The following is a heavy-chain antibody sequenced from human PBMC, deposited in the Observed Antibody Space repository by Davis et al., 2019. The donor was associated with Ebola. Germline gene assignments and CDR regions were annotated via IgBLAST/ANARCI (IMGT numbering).Heavy chain of an antibody. CDR2: INAGNGDT. Sequence: ASVKVSCKASGYTFTTYAMDWVRQAPGQRLEWMGWINAGNGDTKYSQKFQGRVSITRDTSASTVYMELSSLRFEDTAVYYCAREVDRSGYERGSDHWGQGTLVTVSS. V-gene: IGHV1-3*01. D-gene: IGHD3-22*01. CDR3: AREVDRSGYERGSDH. CDR1: GYTFTTYA. J-gene: IGHJ4*02.